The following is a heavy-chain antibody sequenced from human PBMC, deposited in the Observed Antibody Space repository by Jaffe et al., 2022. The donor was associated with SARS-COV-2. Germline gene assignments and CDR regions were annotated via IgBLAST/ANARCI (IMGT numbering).Heavy chain of an antibody. CDR3: ATYPVMSTSFAFDS. Sequence: LQLQESGPGLVKPLETLSLTCAVSGASVSDTNYFYWAWMRQPPGKGLEWIGTNFHGGTTYYSPSLKSRATISVDMSRNQFSLKLTSVTAADTALYFCATYPVMSTSFAFDSWGEGTMVTVSS. J-gene: IGHJ3*01. CDR2: NFHGGTT. V-gene: IGHV4-39*01. CDR1: GASVSDTNYFY. D-gene: IGHD2-2*01.